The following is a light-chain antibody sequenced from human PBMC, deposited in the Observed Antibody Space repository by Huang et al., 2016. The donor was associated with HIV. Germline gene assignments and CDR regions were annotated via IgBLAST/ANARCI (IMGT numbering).Light chain of an antibody. CDR1: QSAGTY. CDR3: QHSYGALSS. CDR2: SAS. J-gene: IGKJ5*01. Sequence: IQMTQSPTSLSASVGDRVYITCRTSQSAGTYLNWYQQKPGKAPKLLISSASTLRSGVPSRFSGGGSGTVSTLTIRGLQLDDFASYYCQHSYGALSSFGPGTRL. V-gene: IGKV1-39*01.